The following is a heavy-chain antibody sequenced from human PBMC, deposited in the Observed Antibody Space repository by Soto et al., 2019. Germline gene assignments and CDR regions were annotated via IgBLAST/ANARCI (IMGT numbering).Heavy chain of an antibody. V-gene: IGHV6-1*01. Sequence: QVQLQESGPGLVKPSQTLSLTCVISGDSVSSNSAAWNWIRQSPSRGLEWLGRTYYRTRWHYDYAVSVRSRITVNPDTSKTQFSLQLTSVTPEDTAVYYCAGTTSHYWYYMDVWGKGTTVTVSS. CDR3: AGTTSHYWYYMDV. CDR1: GDSVSSNSAA. D-gene: IGHD1-7*01. J-gene: IGHJ6*03. CDR2: TYYRTRWHY.